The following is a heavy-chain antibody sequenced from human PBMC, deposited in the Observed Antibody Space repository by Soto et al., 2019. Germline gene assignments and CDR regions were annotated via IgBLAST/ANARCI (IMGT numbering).Heavy chain of an antibody. J-gene: IGHJ5*02. D-gene: IGHD5-12*01. Sequence: SGPTLVNPTQTPTLTCNFSGFSLSTKGVGVGWIRQPPGKALEWLGIIYWDDDKRYRPSLNNRLTITKDTSKNQVVLTMTNVDTVDTGTYFCAHLYAESGYDWRYDPWGQGTRVTVS. V-gene: IGHV2-5*02. CDR1: GFSLSTKGVG. CDR2: IYWDDDK. CDR3: AHLYAESGYDWRYDP.